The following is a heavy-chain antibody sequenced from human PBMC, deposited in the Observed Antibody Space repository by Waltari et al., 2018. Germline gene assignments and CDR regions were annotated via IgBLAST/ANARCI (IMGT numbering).Heavy chain of an antibody. J-gene: IGHJ4*02. CDR3: ARVPSHGYFDY. CDR1: GYSISSGYY. V-gene: IGHV4-38-2*01. Sequence: QVQLQESGPGLVKPSETLSLTCAVSGYSISSGYYWGWIRQPPGKGLEWIGSIYHSGSTYYNPSLKSRVTISVDTSKNQFSLKLSSVTAADTAVYYCARVPSHGYFDYWGQGTLVTVSS. CDR2: IYHSGST.